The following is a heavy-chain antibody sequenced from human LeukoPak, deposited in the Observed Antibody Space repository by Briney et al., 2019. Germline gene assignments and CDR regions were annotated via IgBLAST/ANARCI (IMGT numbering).Heavy chain of an antibody. CDR2: ISSSGSTI. CDR3: ARDEVVRGAIDY. Sequence: GGSLRLSCAASGFTFSSYEMNWVRQAPGKGLEWVSYISSSGSTIYYADSVKGRFTISRDNAKNSLYLQMNSLRAEDTAVYYCARDEVVRGAIDYWGQGTLVTVPS. D-gene: IGHD3-10*01. CDR1: GFTFSSYE. V-gene: IGHV3-48*03. J-gene: IGHJ4*02.